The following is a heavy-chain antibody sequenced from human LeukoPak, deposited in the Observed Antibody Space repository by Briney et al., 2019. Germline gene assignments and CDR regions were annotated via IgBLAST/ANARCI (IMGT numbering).Heavy chain of an antibody. D-gene: IGHD5-18*01. CDR3: ARHRGIQLWIFDY. CDR1: GFTVSSNY. Sequence: PGRSLRLSCAASGFTVSSNYMSWVRQAPGKGLEWVSVIYSGGSTYYADSVKGRFTISRGNSKNTLYLQMNSLRAEDTAVYYCARHRGIQLWIFDYWGQGTLVTVSS. CDR2: IYSGGST. J-gene: IGHJ4*02. V-gene: IGHV3-53*01.